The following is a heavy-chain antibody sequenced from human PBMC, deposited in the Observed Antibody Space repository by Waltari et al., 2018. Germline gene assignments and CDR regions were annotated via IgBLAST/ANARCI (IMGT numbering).Heavy chain of an antibody. CDR1: GASITSNRHY. CDR2: ISYSGAT. V-gene: IGHV4-39*01. CDR3: ATYIGASIGTAAFDV. D-gene: IGHD3-16*01. Sequence: QLHLQESGPGLMKPSDTLSVTCRVSGASITSNRHYWGWVRQPPGKGLEWTATISYSGATYNNPSLKSRVTISVDTSKNQFSLKLSSVTAADTAVYYCATYIGASIGTAAFDVWGQGTMVTVSS. J-gene: IGHJ3*01.